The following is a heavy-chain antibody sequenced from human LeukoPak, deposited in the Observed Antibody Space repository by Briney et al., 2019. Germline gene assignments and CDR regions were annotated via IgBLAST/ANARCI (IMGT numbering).Heavy chain of an antibody. CDR2: IYYSGST. CDR1: GGSISSYY. J-gene: IGHJ6*02. V-gene: IGHV4-59*01. CDR3: ARVRREIFGVADV. D-gene: IGHD3-3*01. Sequence: SETLSLTCTVSGGSISSYYWSWIRQPPGKGLEWIGYIYYSGSTNYNPSLKSRVTISVDTSENQFSLKLSSVTAADTAVYYCARVRREIFGVADVWGQGTTVTVSS.